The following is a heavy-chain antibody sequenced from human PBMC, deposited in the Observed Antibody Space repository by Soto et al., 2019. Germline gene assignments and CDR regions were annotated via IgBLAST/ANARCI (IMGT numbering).Heavy chain of an antibody. J-gene: IGHJ6*02. V-gene: IGHV4-4*07. CDR1: GGSISSYY. CDR3: ARIDYSRQFAPFHYAMDV. D-gene: IGHD4-4*01. CDR2: IYTSGST. Sequence: SETLSLTCTVSGGSISSYYWSWVRQPAGKGLEWIGRIYTSGSTDYNPSLKSRVTMSVDTSKNQFSLKLSSVTAADTAVYYCARIDYSRQFAPFHYAMDVWGQGTTVTVSS.